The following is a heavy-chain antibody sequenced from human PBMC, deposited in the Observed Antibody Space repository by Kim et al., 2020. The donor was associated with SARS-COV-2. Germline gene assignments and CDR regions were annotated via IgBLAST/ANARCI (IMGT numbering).Heavy chain of an antibody. CDR2: ISGSSGST. CDR1: GFTFSSYA. CDR3: AKGMGITMSGVVQSDYGMDD. D-gene: IGHD3-3*01. J-gene: IGHJ6*02. V-gene: IGHV3-23*01. Sequence: GGSLRLSCAASGFTFSSYAMSWVRQAPGKGLEWVSAISGSSGSTYYADSVEGRFTISRDNSKNTLYLQMNSLRAEDTAVYYCAKGMGITMSGVVQSDYGMDDWGQGTPVTVSS.